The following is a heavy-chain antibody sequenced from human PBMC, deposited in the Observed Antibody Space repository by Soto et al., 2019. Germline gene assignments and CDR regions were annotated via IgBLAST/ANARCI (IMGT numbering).Heavy chain of an antibody. CDR2: IYYSGST. D-gene: IGHD5-12*01. Sequence: PSETLSLTCTVSGGSISSGGYYWSWIRQHPGKGLECVGYIYYSGSTYYNPSLKSRVTISVDTSKNQFSLTLSSVTAADTAVYYCARTGHSGYEPNFDYWGQGTLVTVSX. CDR3: ARTGHSGYEPNFDY. CDR1: GGSISSGGYY. J-gene: IGHJ4*02. V-gene: IGHV4-31*03.